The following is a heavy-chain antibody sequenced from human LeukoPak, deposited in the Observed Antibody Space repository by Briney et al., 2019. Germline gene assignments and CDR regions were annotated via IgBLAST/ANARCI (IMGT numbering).Heavy chain of an antibody. CDR2: IYYSGST. V-gene: IGHV4-59*01. CDR3: ARAPIVGATLNAFDI. Sequence: SETLSLTCTVSGGSISSYYWSWIRQPPGKGLEWIGYIYYSGSTNYNPSLKSRVTISVDTSKNQFSLRLSSVTAADTAVYYCARAPIVGATLNAFDIWGQGTMATVSS. D-gene: IGHD1-26*01. J-gene: IGHJ3*02. CDR1: GGSISSYY.